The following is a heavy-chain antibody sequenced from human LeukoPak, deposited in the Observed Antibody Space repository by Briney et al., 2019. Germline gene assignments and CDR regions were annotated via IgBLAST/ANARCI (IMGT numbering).Heavy chain of an antibody. CDR1: GFTFSSYS. Sequence: PGGSLRLSCAASGFTFSSYSMNWVRQAPGKGLEWVAFIRYDGSNKYYADSVKGRFTISRDNSKNTLYLQMNSLRAEDTAVYYCAKDPTRDGYNSLFDYWGQGTLVTVSS. J-gene: IGHJ4*02. CDR2: IRYDGSNK. D-gene: IGHD5-24*01. CDR3: AKDPTRDGYNSLFDY. V-gene: IGHV3-30*02.